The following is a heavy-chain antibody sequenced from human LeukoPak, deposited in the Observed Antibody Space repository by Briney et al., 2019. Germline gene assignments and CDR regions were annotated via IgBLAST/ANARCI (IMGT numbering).Heavy chain of an antibody. CDR2: IIPILGIA. J-gene: IGHJ4*02. CDR1: GGTFSSYA. D-gene: IGHD3-16*01. Sequence: ASVKVSCKASGGTFSSYAISWVRQAPGQGLEWMGRIIPILGIANYAQKFQGRVTITADKSTSTAYMELSSLRSEDTAVYYCASYDQGAQFSGAFDYWGQGTLVTVSS. V-gene: IGHV1-69*04. CDR3: ASYDQGAQFSGAFDY.